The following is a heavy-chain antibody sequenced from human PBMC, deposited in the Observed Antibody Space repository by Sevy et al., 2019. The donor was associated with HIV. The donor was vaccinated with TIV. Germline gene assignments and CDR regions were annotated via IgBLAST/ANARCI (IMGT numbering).Heavy chain of an antibody. V-gene: IGHV3-49*03. J-gene: IGHJ4*02. CDR3: TRGLATADTPEYYFDY. CDR2: ITRNSYEAYGGTT. Sequence: GGSLRLSCITSGFTFDDYAMSWFRQAPGKGLEWVAFITRNSYEAYGGTTDYAASVKGRFIISRDDSKSIAHLQMNSLKTEDTAVYYCTRGLATADTPEYYFDYWGQGTLVTVSS. D-gene: IGHD5-12*01. CDR1: GFTFDDYA.